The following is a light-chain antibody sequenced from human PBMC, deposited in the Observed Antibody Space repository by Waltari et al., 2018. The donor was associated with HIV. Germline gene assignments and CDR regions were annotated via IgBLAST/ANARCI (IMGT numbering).Light chain of an antibody. CDR1: TFNIGGGHA. CDR3: QSYDNRLRGV. CDR2: GNN. V-gene: IGLV1-40*01. Sequence: QSVLTQPPSVSGAPGQRVRISCTGTTFNIGGGHAVHWYQHLPGTAPKLLIFGNNNRPSGVPDRFSGSKSGSSASLAITGLQAEDEADYYCQSYDNRLRGVFGGGTKVTVL. J-gene: IGLJ3*02.